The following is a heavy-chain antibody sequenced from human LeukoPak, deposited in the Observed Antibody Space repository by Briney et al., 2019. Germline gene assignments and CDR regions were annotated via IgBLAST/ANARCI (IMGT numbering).Heavy chain of an antibody. V-gene: IGHV3-11*01. Sequence: GGSLRLSCAASGFTFSDYYMSWIRQAPGKGREWVSYISSSGSTIYYADSVKGRFTISRDNAKNSLYLQVNSLRAEDTAVYYCARVAVAGPFDYWGQGTLVTVSS. CDR2: ISSSGSTI. CDR1: GFTFSDYY. CDR3: ARVAVAGPFDY. D-gene: IGHD6-19*01. J-gene: IGHJ4*02.